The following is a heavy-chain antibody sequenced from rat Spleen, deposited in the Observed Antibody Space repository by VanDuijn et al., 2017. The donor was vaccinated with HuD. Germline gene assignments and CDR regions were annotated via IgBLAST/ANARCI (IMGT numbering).Heavy chain of an antibody. CDR2: ISYDGSNT. CDR1: GFTFSDYN. V-gene: IGHV5-7*01. J-gene: IGHJ2*01. D-gene: IGHD1-9*01. CDR3: ARRHYGYTDYFDY. Sequence: EVQLVESGGGLVQPGRSLKLSCATSGFTFSDYNMAWVRQAPKKGLAWVATISYDGSNTYYRDSVKGRFTVSRDNAKTTLYLRMDSLRSEDTATYYCARRHYGYTDYFDYWGQGVMVTVSS.